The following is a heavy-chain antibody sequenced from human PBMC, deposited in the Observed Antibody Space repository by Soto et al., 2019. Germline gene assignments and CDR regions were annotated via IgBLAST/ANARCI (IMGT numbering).Heavy chain of an antibody. V-gene: IGHV4-34*01. CDR2: INHSGST. CDR1: GGSCSGYY. D-gene: IGHD1-26*01. CDR3: ARGNDDRYSGS. Sequence: LXRTCAVYGGSCSGYYWSWIRQPPGKGLEWIGEINHSGSTNYNPSLKSRVTISVDTSKNQFSLKLSSVTAADTAVYYCARGNDDRYSGSWGQGTLVTGSS. J-gene: IGHJ4*02.